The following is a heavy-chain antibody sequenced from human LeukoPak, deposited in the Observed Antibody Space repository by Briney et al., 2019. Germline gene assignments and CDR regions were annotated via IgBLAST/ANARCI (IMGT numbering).Heavy chain of an antibody. D-gene: IGHD2-15*01. CDR1: GGSISRSSYY. Sequence: SETLSLTCTVSGGSISRSSYYWGWIRQTPGKGPEWIGSIYYGGSTYYNPSLKSRITISVDASKNQFSLKLSSVTAADTAVYYCARDLLLRGLDYWGQGTLVTVSS. CDR3: ARDLLLRGLDY. V-gene: IGHV4-39*02. J-gene: IGHJ4*02. CDR2: IYYGGST.